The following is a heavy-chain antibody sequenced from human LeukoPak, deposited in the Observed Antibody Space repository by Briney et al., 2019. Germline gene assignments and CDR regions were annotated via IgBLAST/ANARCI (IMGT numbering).Heavy chain of an antibody. D-gene: IGHD5-12*01. CDR2: ISGSGGST. J-gene: IGHJ4*02. CDR1: GFTFSSYA. V-gene: IGHV3-23*01. CDR3: ASQRTEVATITRDY. Sequence: PGGSLRLSCAASGFTFSSYAMSWVRQAPGKGLEWVSAISGSGGSTYYADSVKGRFTISRDNSKNTLYLQMNSLRAEDTAVYYCASQRTEVATITRDYWGQGTLVTVSS.